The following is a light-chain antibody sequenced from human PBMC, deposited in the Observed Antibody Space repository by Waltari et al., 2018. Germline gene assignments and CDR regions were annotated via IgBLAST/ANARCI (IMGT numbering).Light chain of an antibody. CDR3: QQYNNWPGT. CDR2: GAS. CDR1: QSVSSN. J-gene: IGKJ1*01. Sequence: EIVMTQYPATLSVSPGERATLPCRASQSVSSNLAWYQQQPGQAPWLLIYGASTRAPGSPVMFSGCGSGTEFTLTISSLQSEDFAVYYCQQYNNWPGTFGQGTKVEIK. V-gene: IGKV3-15*01.